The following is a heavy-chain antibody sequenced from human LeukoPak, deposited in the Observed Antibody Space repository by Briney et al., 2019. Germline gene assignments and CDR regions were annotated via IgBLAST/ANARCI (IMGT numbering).Heavy chain of an antibody. CDR3: ARGVGYCSSTSCYSRFDP. V-gene: IGHV4-34*01. D-gene: IGHD2-2*02. CDR1: GGSFSGYY. Sequence: KPSETLSLTCAVYGGSFSGYYWSWIRQPPGKGLEWIGEINHSGSTNYNPSLKSRVTISVDTSKNQFSLKLSSVTAADTAVYYCARGVGYCSSTSCYSRFDPWGQGTLVTVSS. CDR2: INHSGST. J-gene: IGHJ5*02.